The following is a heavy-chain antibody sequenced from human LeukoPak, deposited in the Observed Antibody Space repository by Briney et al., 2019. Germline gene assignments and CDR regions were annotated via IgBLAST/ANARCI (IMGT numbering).Heavy chain of an antibody. D-gene: IGHD6-13*01. Sequence: SETLSLTCAVYGGSFSGYYWSWIRQPPGKGLEWIGEINHSGSTNYNPSLKSRVTISVDTSKNQFSLKLSSVTAADTAVYYCARHPIIAVAGSGFDYWGQGTLVTVSS. CDR2: INHSGST. CDR3: ARHPIIAVAGSGFDY. V-gene: IGHV4-34*01. CDR1: GGSFSGYY. J-gene: IGHJ4*02.